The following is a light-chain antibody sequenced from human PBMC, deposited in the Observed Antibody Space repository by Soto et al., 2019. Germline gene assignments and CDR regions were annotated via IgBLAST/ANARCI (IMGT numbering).Light chain of an antibody. CDR2: DAS. CDR3: QQYNSFSGT. J-gene: IGKJ4*01. V-gene: IGKV1-5*01. Sequence: IQMTQSPSALSASVGDRVTITCRASQYTSNWVAWYQQKPGKAPKLLLYDASTLESGVPSRFTGSASDKEFTLTISSQQPDDFATYYCQQYNSFSGTFGGGTKVEI. CDR1: QYTSNW.